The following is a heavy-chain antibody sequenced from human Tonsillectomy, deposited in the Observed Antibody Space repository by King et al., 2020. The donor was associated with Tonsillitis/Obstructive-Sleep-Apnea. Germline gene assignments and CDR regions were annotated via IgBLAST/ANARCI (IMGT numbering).Heavy chain of an antibody. V-gene: IGHV1-18*01. CDR2: ISAYNGNT. CDR3: ARSCGFLEGLLPDYYFDY. Sequence: QLVQSGAEVKKPGASVKVSCKTSGYTFTSYGITWVRQAPGQGLEWMGWISAYNGNTNYAQKLQGRVTMTTDTSTSTAYMELGSLRSDDTAVYYCARSCGFLEGLLPDYYFDYWGQGTLVTVSS. J-gene: IGHJ4*02. CDR1: GYTFTSYG. D-gene: IGHD3-3*01.